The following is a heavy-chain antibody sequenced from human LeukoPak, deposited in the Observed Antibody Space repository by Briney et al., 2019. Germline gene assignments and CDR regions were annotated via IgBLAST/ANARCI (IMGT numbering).Heavy chain of an antibody. CDR1: GLTFSTSG. V-gene: IGHV3-21*06. Sequence: GGSLRLSCTTSGLTFSTSGFKCVRQAPGKGLEWVASIGPTGFDRYHADSIKGRFTISRDNANNFLYLQMDSLRAEDTAVYYCATETNGRHYDYWGQGTLLTVSS. J-gene: IGHJ4*02. CDR2: IGPTGFDR. D-gene: IGHD1-14*01. CDR3: ATETNGRHYDY.